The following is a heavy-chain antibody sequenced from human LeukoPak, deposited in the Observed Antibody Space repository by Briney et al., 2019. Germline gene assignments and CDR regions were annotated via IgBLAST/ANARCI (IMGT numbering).Heavy chain of an antibody. D-gene: IGHD6-6*01. CDR3: ARDREAARPNWFDP. CDR1: GYTFTTYG. V-gene: IGHV1-18*01. Sequence: GASVKVSCKASGYTFTTYGLSWVRQAPGQGLEWMGWISVYNGNTDYAQKFQGRVTMTTDTSTSTACVELRSLRSDDTAVYYCARDREAARPNWFDPWGQGTLVTVSS. CDR2: ISVYNGNT. J-gene: IGHJ5*02.